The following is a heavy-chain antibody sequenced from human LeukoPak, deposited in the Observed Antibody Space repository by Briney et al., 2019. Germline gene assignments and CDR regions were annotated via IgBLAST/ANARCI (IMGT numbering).Heavy chain of an antibody. J-gene: IGHJ4*02. CDR2: MNPNSGNT. V-gene: IGHV1-8*01. D-gene: IGHD4-11*01. CDR1: GYTFTSYD. CDR3: ARVDYRAHYFDY. Sequence: ASVKVSCKASGYTFTSYDINWVRQATGQGLEWMGWMNPNSGNTGYAQKFQGRVTMTRNTSISTAYMELSSLRSEDTAVYYCARVDYRAHYFDYWGQGTLVTVSS.